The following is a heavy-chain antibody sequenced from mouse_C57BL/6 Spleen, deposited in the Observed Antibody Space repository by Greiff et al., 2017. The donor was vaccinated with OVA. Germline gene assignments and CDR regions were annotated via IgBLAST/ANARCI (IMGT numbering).Heavy chain of an antibody. J-gene: IGHJ2*01. D-gene: IGHD1-2*01. CDR3: ASRLLRPYFDY. V-gene: IGHV1-50*01. CDR2: LDPSDSYT. Sequence: QVQLQQPGAELVKPGASVKLSCKASGYTFTSYWMQWVKQRPGQGLEWIGELDPSDSYTNYNQKFKGKATLTVDTSSSTAYMQLSSLTSEDSAVYYCASRLLRPYFDYWGQGTTLTVSS. CDR1: GYTFTSYW.